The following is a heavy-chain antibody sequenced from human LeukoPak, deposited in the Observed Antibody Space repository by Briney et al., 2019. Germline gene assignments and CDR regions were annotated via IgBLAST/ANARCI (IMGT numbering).Heavy chain of an antibody. CDR1: GYTFINYG. V-gene: IGHV1-18*01. Sequence: ASVKVSCKASGYTFINYGINWVRQAPGQGLEWMGWISAYNGNTNYVQNLQGRVTMTRDTSTSTAYMELRSLRSDDTAVYYCARALAAADLYYYYMDVWGKGTTVTVSS. J-gene: IGHJ6*03. D-gene: IGHD6-13*01. CDR2: ISAYNGNT. CDR3: ARALAAADLYYYYMDV.